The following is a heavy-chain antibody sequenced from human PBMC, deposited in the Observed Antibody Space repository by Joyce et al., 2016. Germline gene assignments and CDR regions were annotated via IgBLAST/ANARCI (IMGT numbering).Heavy chain of an antibody. CDR1: GYTFTSYG. D-gene: IGHD3-22*01. CDR2: ISAYNGNT. Sequence: QVQLVQSGAEVKKPGASGKVSCKASGYTFTSYGITWVRQAPGQGLEWLGWISAYNGNTNYAQKIQGRVTMTTDTSTSTVYMELRSLTSDDTAVYYCARGPHITMIVVVIDAFDIWGQGTMVTVSS. V-gene: IGHV1-18*01. CDR3: ARGPHITMIVVVIDAFDI. J-gene: IGHJ3*02.